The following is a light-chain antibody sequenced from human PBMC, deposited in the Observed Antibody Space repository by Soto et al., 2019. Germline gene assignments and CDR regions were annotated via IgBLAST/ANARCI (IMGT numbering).Light chain of an antibody. CDR3: QQYNNWPLP. CDR2: DAS. CDR1: QSVSSN. Sequence: EIVLTQSPATLSFSPGERATLSCWARQSVSSNLAWYQQKSGQPPRLLIYDASTRATGFPARFRGSGSGTEFTLTISSLQSEDFALYYCQQYNNWPLPFGGGTKVDI. V-gene: IGKV3D-15*01. J-gene: IGKJ4*01.